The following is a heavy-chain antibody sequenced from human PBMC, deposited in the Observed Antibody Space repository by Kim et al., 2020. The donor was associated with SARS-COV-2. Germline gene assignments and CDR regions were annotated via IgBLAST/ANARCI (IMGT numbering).Heavy chain of an antibody. Sequence: SETLSLTCTVSGGSISSSSYYWGWIRQPPGKGLEWIGSIYYSGSTYYNPSLKSRVTISVDTSKNQFSLKLSSVTAADTAVYYCARAGGAVAGPMDYFDYWGQGTLVTVSS. CDR3: ARAGGAVAGPMDYFDY. CDR2: IYYSGST. CDR1: GGSISSSSYY. D-gene: IGHD6-19*01. J-gene: IGHJ4*02. V-gene: IGHV4-39*01.